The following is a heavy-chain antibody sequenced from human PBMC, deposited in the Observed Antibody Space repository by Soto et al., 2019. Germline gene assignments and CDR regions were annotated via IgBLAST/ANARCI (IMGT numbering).Heavy chain of an antibody. V-gene: IGHV3-23*01. CDR2: ISGSGGST. Sequence: GGSPRLSCAASGFTFSSYAMSWVRQAPGKGLEWVSAISGSGGSTYYADSVKGRFTISRDNFKNTLYLQMNSLRAEDTAVYYCAPPGGSGSFLYYFDYWGQGTLVTVSS. CDR1: GFTFSSYA. D-gene: IGHD3-10*01. J-gene: IGHJ4*02. CDR3: APPGGSGSFLYYFDY.